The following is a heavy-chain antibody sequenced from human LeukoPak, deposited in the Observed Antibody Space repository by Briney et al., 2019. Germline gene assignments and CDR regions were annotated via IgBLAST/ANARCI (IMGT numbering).Heavy chain of an antibody. D-gene: IGHD3-22*01. CDR1: GYTFTGYY. V-gene: IGHV1-2*02. Sequence: GASVKVSCKTSGYTFTGYYMHWVRQAPGQGLEWMGWINPDSGDTNYAQRFQGRATMTRDTSISTAYMEKRKLTSDDTAVYYCARGSYDSSDFEYFQHWGQGTLVTVSS. CDR2: INPDSGDT. CDR3: ARGSYDSSDFEYFQH. J-gene: IGHJ1*01.